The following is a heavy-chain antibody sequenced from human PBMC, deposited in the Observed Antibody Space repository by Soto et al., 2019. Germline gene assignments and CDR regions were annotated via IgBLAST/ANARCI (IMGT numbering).Heavy chain of an antibody. J-gene: IGHJ4*02. CDR3: AKELIEGGRYYGVVDH. D-gene: IGHD1-26*01. CDR2: ISGSATGT. V-gene: IGHV3-23*01. CDR1: GLSFSSYG. Sequence: EVQLLESGGGLVEPGGSLRLSCAASGLSFSSYGMSWVRQAPGKGLEWVSGISGSATGTYYADSVKGRFTISRDNSMNTLYLQMNSRSAEDTAVYYCAKELIEGGRYYGVVDHWGQGTLVTVSS.